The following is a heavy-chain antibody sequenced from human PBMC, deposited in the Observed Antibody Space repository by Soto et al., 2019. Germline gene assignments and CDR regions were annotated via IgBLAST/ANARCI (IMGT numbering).Heavy chain of an antibody. D-gene: IGHD1-26*01. V-gene: IGHV4-59*01. CDR1: GGSISGYY. CDR2: IYYSGST. Sequence: SETLSLTCTISGGSISGYYWSWIRQPPGKGLEWIGYIYYSGSTNYNPSLKSRVTISVDTSKNQFSLKLNSVTAADTAVYYCAINSGRSSRWFDSCGQGTRVTRSS. CDR3: AINSGRSSRWFDS. J-gene: IGHJ5*01.